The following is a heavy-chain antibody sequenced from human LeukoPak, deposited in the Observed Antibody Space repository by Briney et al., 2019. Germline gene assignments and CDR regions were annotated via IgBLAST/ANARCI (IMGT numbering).Heavy chain of an antibody. CDR2: ISSSSSYI. CDR3: ARSELGYNYYYMDV. V-gene: IGHV3-21*01. Sequence: GGSLRLSCAASGFTFSSYSMNWVRQAPGKGLEWVSSISSSSSYIYYADSVKGRFTISRDNAKKSLYLQMNSLRVEDTAVYYCARSELGYNYYYMDVWGKGTTVTISS. CDR1: GFTFSSYS. J-gene: IGHJ6*03. D-gene: IGHD3-10*01.